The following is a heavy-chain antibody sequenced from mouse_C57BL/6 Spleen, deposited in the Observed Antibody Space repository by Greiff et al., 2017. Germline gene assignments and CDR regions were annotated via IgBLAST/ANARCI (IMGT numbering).Heavy chain of an antibody. CDR1: GYTFTSYW. CDR2: IYPSDSYT. V-gene: IGHV1-59*01. Sequence: QVQLQRPGAELVRPGPPVKLSCKASGYTFTSYWMHWVKQRPGQGLEWIGVIYPSDSYTNYNQKFNGKATLTVDTSSSTAYMQRSSLSSEYSAVYYCARDWDSAYWGQGTLVTVSA. D-gene: IGHD4-1*01. J-gene: IGHJ3*01. CDR3: ARDWDSAY.